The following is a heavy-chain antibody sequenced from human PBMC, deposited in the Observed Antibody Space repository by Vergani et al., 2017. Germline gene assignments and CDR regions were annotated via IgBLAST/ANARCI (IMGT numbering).Heavy chain of an antibody. CDR3: ANGLPIVVVPAASRRLYGMDV. CDR1: GFTFSSYA. CDR2: ISGSGGST. Sequence: EVQLLESGGGLVQPGGSLRLSCAASGFTFSSYAMSWVRQAPGKGLEWVSAISGSGGSTYYADSVKGRFTISRDNSKNTLYLQMNSLRAEDTAVYYCANGLPIVVVPAASRRLYGMDVWGQGTTVTVSS. J-gene: IGHJ6*02. V-gene: IGHV3-23*01. D-gene: IGHD2-2*01.